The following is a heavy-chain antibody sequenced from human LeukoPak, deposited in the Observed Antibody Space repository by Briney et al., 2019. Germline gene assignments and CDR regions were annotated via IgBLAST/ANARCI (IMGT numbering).Heavy chain of an antibody. V-gene: IGHV3-48*01. CDR3: AREAGDVIEGGNDY. CDR1: GFTFSSYS. CDR2: ISSSSSTI. D-gene: IGHD3-16*01. Sequence: GGSLRLSCAASGFTFSSYSMNWVRQAPGKGLEWVSYISSSSSTIYYADSVKGRFTISRDNSKNTLYLQMNSLRAEDTAVYYCAREAGDVIEGGNDYWGQGTLVTVSS. J-gene: IGHJ4*02.